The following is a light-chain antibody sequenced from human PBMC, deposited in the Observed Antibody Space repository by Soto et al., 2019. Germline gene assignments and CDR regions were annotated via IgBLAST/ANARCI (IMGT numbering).Light chain of an antibody. V-gene: IGKV4-1*01. J-gene: IGKJ1*01. CDR1: PSVLYSSNNKNY. CDR2: WAS. Sequence: DIVMTQSPDSLAVSLGERATINCKSIPSVLYSSNNKNYLAWYQQKPGQPPRLLIYWASTRESGVPDRFSGSGSGTDFTLTMSILQAEEVAVYYWHQYYSTPWTCGQGTKVEIK. CDR3: HQYYSTPWT.